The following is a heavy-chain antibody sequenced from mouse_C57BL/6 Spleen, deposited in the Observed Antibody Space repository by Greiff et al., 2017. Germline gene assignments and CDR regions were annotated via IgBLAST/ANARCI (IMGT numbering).Heavy chain of an antibody. CDR2: LLPGSGCT. J-gene: IGHJ1*03. D-gene: IGHD2-5*01. V-gene: IGHV1-9*01. CDR1: GYTFPGYW. CDR3: EREGVYSKGGYFDV. Sequence: QVQLQQSGAELMKPGASVKLSCKATGYTFPGYWIEWVKQRPGHGLEWIGELLPGSGCTNYNEKFRGTATFTADPSSTQANMQLSSVTTEDSAIDYWEREGVYSKGGYFDVGGTGTTVTVSA.